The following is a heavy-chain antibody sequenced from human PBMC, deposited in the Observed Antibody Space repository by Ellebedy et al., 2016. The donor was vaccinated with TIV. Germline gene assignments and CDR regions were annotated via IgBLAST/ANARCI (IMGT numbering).Heavy chain of an antibody. CDR1: GGSISSYY. CDR2: IYYSGST. CDR3: AREKIHYYGMDV. V-gene: IGHV4-59*01. J-gene: IGHJ6*02. Sequence: MPSETLSLTCTVSGGSISSYYWSWIRQPPGKGLEWIGYIYYSGSTNYNPSLKSRVTISVDTSKNQFSLKLSSVTAADTAVYYCAREKIHYYGMDVWGQGTTVTVSS. D-gene: IGHD5-18*01.